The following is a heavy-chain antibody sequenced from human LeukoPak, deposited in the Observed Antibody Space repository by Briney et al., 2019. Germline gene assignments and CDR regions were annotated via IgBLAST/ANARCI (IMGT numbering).Heavy chain of an antibody. J-gene: IGHJ4*02. V-gene: IGHV3-48*01. CDR3: ARGFQLESTDY. D-gene: IGHD1-1*01. CDR2: ISSSSSTI. Sequence: PGGSLRLSCAASGFTFSSYSMNWVRQAPGKGLGWVSYISSSSSTIYYADSVKGRFTISRDNAKNSLYLQMNSLRAEDTAVYYCARGFQLESTDYWGQGTLVTVSS. CDR1: GFTFSSYS.